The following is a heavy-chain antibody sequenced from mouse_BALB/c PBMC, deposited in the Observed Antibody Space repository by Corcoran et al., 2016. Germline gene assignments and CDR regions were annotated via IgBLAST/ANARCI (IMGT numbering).Heavy chain of an antibody. V-gene: IGHV9-3-1*01. CDR2: INTYTGEP. D-gene: IGHD2-3*01. Sequence: QIQLVQSGPELKKPGETVKISCKASGYTFTNYGMNWVKQAPGKGLKWMGWINTYTGEPTYADDFKVRFAFSLETSASTAYLQINNLKNEDTATYFCARERTYDGYSFVYWGQGTLVTVSA. CDR1: GYTFTNYG. CDR3: ARERTYDGYSFVY. J-gene: IGHJ3*01.